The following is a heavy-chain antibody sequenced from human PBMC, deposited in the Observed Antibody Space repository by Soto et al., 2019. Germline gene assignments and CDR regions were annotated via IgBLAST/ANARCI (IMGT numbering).Heavy chain of an antibody. J-gene: IGHJ4*02. CDR2: ISSSGSTI. CDR1: GFTFSDYY. Sequence: GGSLRLSCAASGFTFSDYYMSWIRQAPGKGREWVSYISSSGSTIYYADSVKGRFTISRDNSKNTLYLQMNSLRAEDTAVYYCARDPPEDSGGYFAFDYWGQGTLVTVSS. CDR3: ARDPPEDSGGYFAFDY. D-gene: IGHD3-22*01. V-gene: IGHV3-11*04.